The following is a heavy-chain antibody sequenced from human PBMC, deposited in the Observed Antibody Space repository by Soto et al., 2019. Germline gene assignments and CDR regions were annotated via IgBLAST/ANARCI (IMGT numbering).Heavy chain of an antibody. CDR1: GFTFSDYY. CDR2: ISSSGSTI. V-gene: IGHV3-11*01. J-gene: IGHJ6*02. CDR3: ARDPLPWHRYYYYYGMDV. Sequence: QVQLVESGGGLVKPGGSLRLSCAASGFTFSDYYMSWIRQAPGKGLEWVSYISSSGSTIYYADSVKGRFTISRDNAKNSLYLQMNRLRAEDTAVYYCARDPLPWHRYYYYYGMDVWGQGTTVTVSS.